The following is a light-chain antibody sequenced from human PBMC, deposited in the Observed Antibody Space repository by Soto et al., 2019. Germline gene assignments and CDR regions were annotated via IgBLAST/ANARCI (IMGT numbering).Light chain of an antibody. CDR3: QQSYTTPIT. CDR2: AAS. Sequence: DIQMTQSPSSLSASVGDRVTITCRSSQGIANFLNWYQQKSGEAPKLLIFAASSLQSGVPSRFNGSASETDFTLTISNLQPEDCATYYCQQSYTTPITFGQGTRLEIK. J-gene: IGKJ5*01. V-gene: IGKV1-39*01. CDR1: QGIANF.